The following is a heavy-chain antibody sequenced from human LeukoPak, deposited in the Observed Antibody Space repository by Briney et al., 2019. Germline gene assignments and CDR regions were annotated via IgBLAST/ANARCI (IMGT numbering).Heavy chain of an antibody. Sequence: SETLSLTCTVSGGSISSSSYYWGWIRQPPGKGLEWIGSIYYSGSTYYNPSLKSRVTISVDTSKNQFSLKLSSVTAADTAVYYCASVAARPMSNYYYYYMDVWGKGTTVTVSS. CDR2: IYYSGST. CDR3: ASVAARPMSNYYYYYMDV. CDR1: GGSISSSSYY. D-gene: IGHD6-6*01. V-gene: IGHV4-39*07. J-gene: IGHJ6*03.